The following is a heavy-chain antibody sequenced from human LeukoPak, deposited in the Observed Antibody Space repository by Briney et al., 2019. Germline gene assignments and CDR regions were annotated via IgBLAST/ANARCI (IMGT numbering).Heavy chain of an antibody. CDR3: ARGDYFDWLPFDY. D-gene: IGHD3-9*01. V-gene: IGHV3-7*01. J-gene: IGHJ4*02. CDR2: IKQDGSEK. Sequence: GGSLRLSCAASGLTFSSYWMSWVRQAPGKGLEWVANIKQDGSEKYYVDSVKGRFTISRDNAKNSLYLQMNSLRAEDTAVYYCARGDYFDWLPFDYWGQGTLVTVSS. CDR1: GLTFSSYW.